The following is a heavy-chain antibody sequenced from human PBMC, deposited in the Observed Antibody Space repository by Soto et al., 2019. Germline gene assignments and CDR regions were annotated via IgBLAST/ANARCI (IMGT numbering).Heavy chain of an antibody. Sequence: GGSLRLSCAASGFTFSSYGMHWVRQAPGKGLEWVAVISYDGSNKYYADSVKGRFTISRDNSKNTLYLKMNSLRAEDTAVYYCAKDPAPRNYYDSSGWWFDPWGQGTLVTVSS. CDR3: AKDPAPRNYYDSSGWWFDP. CDR1: GFTFSSYG. D-gene: IGHD3-22*01. V-gene: IGHV3-30*18. J-gene: IGHJ5*02. CDR2: ISYDGSNK.